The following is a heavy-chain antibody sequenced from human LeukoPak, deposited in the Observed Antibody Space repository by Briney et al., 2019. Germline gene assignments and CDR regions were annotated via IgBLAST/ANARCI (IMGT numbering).Heavy chain of an antibody. Sequence: ETLSLTCTVSGGSISSCYWSWVRQAPGKGLEWVSAISGSGGSTYCADSVKGRFTISRDNSKNTLYLQMNSLRAEDTAVYYCASPTDYDSSGYPSYYFDYWGQGTLVTVSS. D-gene: IGHD3-22*01. J-gene: IGHJ4*02. CDR3: ASPTDYDSSGYPSYYFDY. CDR2: ISGSGGST. CDR1: GGSISSCY. V-gene: IGHV3-23*01.